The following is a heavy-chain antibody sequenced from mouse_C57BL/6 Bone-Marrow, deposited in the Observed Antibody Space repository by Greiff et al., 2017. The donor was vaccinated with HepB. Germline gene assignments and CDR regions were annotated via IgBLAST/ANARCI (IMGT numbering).Heavy chain of an antibody. D-gene: IGHD1-1*01. CDR2: IDPSDSYT. Sequence: QVQLQQSGAELVMPGASVKLSCKASGYTFTSYWMHWVKQRPGQGLEWIGEIDPSDSYTNYNQKFKGKSTLTVDKSSSTAYMQLSSLTSEDSAVYYCAPFITTVGPYFDVWGTGTTVTVSS. CDR1: GYTFTSYW. V-gene: IGHV1-69*01. J-gene: IGHJ1*03. CDR3: APFITTVGPYFDV.